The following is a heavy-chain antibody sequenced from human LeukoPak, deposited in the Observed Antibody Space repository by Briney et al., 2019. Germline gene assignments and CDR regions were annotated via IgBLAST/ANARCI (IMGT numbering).Heavy chain of an antibody. CDR3: AKDYCRDGNCPFPFLDS. CDR2: ITGTGGR. D-gene: IGHD2-15*01. V-gene: IGHV3-23*01. CDR1: GFTLTNHG. J-gene: IGHJ4*02. Sequence: GGSLRLSCAVSGFTLTNHGVSWVRQAPGKGLEWVSIITGTGGRYYGDSVKGRFILSRDNSKNTVYMQMSSLRAKDTATYYCAKDYCRDGNCPFPFLDSWGQGTLVTVSS.